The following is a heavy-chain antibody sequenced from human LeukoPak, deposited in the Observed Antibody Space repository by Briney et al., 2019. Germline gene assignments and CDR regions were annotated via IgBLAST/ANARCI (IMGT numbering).Heavy chain of an antibody. J-gene: IGHJ3*02. Sequence: GGSLRLSCAASGFTFSSYGMHWVRQAPGKGLEWVAVIWYDGSNKYYADSVKGRFTISRDNAKNSLYLQMNSLRAEDTALYYCAKGDGDYLSHASDIWGQGTMVTVSS. CDR2: IWYDGSNK. CDR1: GFTFSSYG. CDR3: AKGDGDYLSHASDI. D-gene: IGHD4-17*01. V-gene: IGHV3-33*03.